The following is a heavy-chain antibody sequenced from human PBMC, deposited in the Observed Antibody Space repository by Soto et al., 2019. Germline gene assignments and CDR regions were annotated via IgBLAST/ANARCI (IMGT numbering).Heavy chain of an antibody. CDR2: IKQDGGET. Sequence: GGSLRLSCAASGFTFNDYWMTWVRQAPGTGLEWVANIKQDGGETYYVDSVKSRFTISRDNARNSLYLQMNSLRAEDTAVYYCARELGYSSSSVPFDYWGQGTLVTVSS. V-gene: IGHV3-7*01. J-gene: IGHJ4*02. D-gene: IGHD6-6*01. CDR3: ARELGYSSSSVPFDY. CDR1: GFTFNDYW.